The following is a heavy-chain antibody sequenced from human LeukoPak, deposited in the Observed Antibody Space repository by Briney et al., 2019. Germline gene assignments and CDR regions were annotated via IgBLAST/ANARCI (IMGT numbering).Heavy chain of an antibody. CDR1: GFTLSSYR. V-gene: IGHV3-48*02. CDR3: ARDSGYAFDT. Sequence: GGSLRLSCAASGFTLSSYRMNWVRQAPGKGLEWVSYIRSSSSTIYYANSVKGRFTISSDNAKNSLYLQMNTLRDEDTAVYFCARDSGYAFDTWGQGTMVTVSS. D-gene: IGHD2-15*01. CDR2: IRSSSSTI. J-gene: IGHJ3*02.